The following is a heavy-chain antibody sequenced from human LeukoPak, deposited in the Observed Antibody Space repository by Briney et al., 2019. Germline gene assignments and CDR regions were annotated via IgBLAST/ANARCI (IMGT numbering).Heavy chain of an antibody. V-gene: IGHV1-2*04. CDR2: INPNSGGT. D-gene: IGHD4-17*01. CDR3: ARGGAVTTESFDY. J-gene: IGHJ4*02. Sequence: ASVTVSCKASGYTFTGYYMHWVRQAPGQGLEWMGWINPNSGGTNYAQKFQGWVTMTRDTSISTAYMELSRLRSDDTAVYYCARGGAVTTESFDYWGQGTLVTVSS. CDR1: GYTFTGYY.